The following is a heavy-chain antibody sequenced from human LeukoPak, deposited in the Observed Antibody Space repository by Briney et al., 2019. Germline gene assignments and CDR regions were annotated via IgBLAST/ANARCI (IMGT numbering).Heavy chain of an antibody. CDR3: ARGWFGPDS. CDR1: GFTFSGYW. Sequence: GGSLRLSCAASGFTFSGYWMHWVCQAPGKGLGWVSGISNDGTSTTYADSVKGRFTISRDNAMNTLYLQMHGLRAEDSAVYSCARGWFGPDSCGQGTLVTVSS. CDR2: ISNDGTST. J-gene: IGHJ5*01. V-gene: IGHV3-74*01. D-gene: IGHD3-10*01.